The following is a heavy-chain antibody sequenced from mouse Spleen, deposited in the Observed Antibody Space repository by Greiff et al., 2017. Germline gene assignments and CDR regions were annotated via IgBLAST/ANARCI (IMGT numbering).Heavy chain of an antibody. CDR3: ARAYYGNFDYFDY. D-gene: IGHD2-10*01. CDR2: ISNLAYSI. CDR1: GFTFSDYG. J-gene: IGHJ2*01. V-gene: IGHV5-15*01. Sequence: EVKLMESGGGLVKPGGSLKLSCAASGFTFSDYGMAWVRQAPGKGPEWVAFISNLAYSIYYADTVTGRFTISRENAKNTLYLEMSSLRSEDTAMYYCARAYYGNFDYFDYWGQGTTLTVSS.